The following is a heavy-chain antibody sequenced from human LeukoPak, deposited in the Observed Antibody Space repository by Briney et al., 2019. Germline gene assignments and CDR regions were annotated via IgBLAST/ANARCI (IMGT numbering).Heavy chain of an antibody. CDR2: IYYSGST. Sequence: SETLSLTCTVSGGSISSGDYYWSWIRQPPGKGLEWIGYIYYSGSTYYNPSLKSRVTISVDTSKNQFSLKQSSVTAADTAVYYCAREVFNNFWSGYYQHFYYMDVWGKGTTVTVSS. V-gene: IGHV4-30-4*08. D-gene: IGHD3-3*01. CDR3: AREVFNNFWSGYYQHFYYMDV. J-gene: IGHJ6*03. CDR1: GGSISSGDYY.